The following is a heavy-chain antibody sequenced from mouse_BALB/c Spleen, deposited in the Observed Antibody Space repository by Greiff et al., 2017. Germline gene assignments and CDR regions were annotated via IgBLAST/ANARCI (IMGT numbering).Heavy chain of an antibody. J-gene: IGHJ3*01. V-gene: IGHV10-1*02. Sequence: EVQLVESGGGLVQPKGSLKLSCAASGFTFNTYAMNWVRQAPGKGLEWVARIRSKSNNYATYYADSVKDRFTISRDDSQSMLYLQMNNLKTEDTAMYYCVRPITGTFAYWGQGTLVTVSA. CDR1: GFTFNTYA. CDR2: IRSKSNNYAT. CDR3: VRPITGTFAY. D-gene: IGHD4-1*01.